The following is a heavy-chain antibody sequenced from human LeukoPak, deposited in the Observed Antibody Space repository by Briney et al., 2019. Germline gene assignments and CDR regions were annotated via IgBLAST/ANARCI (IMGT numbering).Heavy chain of an antibody. CDR2: ISSSSSYI. V-gene: IGHV3-21*01. CDR3: ARDPGGNYDSSGYYFDY. J-gene: IGHJ4*02. D-gene: IGHD3-22*01. Sequence: GGSLRLSCAASGFTFSSYSMNWVRQAPGKGLAWVSSISSSSSYIYYADSVKGRFTISRDNAKNSLYLQMNSLRAEDTAVYYCARDPGGNYDSSGYYFDYWGQGTLVTVSS. CDR1: GFTFSSYS.